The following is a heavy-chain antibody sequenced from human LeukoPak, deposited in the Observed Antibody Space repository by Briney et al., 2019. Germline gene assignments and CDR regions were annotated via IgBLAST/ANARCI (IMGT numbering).Heavy chain of an antibody. Sequence: ASVKVSCKASGYTFSNYYLHWVRQAPGQGLEWMGWINPNSGGTDYAQKLQGRVTMTTDTSTGTAYMELRSLRSDDTAVYYCARDFITMVRGNNWFDPWGQGTLVTVSS. CDR3: ARDFITMVRGNNWFDP. J-gene: IGHJ5*02. CDR1: GYTFSNYY. V-gene: IGHV1-2*02. D-gene: IGHD3-10*01. CDR2: INPNSGGT.